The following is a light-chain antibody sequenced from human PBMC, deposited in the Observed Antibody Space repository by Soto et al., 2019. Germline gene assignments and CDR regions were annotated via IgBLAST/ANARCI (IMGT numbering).Light chain of an antibody. Sequence: QPVLTQPPSASGTPGQRVTISCSGSSSNIETNTVDWYQHLPGTAPKVLIFNNNQRPSGVPDRFSGSKSGTSASLAISGLQSEDEAHYYCAVWDDNLSGMIFGGGTQLTVL. CDR1: SSNIETNT. J-gene: IGLJ2*01. CDR2: NNN. CDR3: AVWDDNLSGMI. V-gene: IGLV1-44*01.